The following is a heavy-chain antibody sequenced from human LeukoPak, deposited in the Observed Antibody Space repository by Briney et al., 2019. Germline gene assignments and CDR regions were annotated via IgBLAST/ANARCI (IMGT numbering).Heavy chain of an antibody. D-gene: IGHD3-22*01. Sequence: GASEKVSCKASGYTFTSYYMHWVRQAPGQGLEWMGIINPSGGSTSYAQKFQGRVTMTRDTSTSTVYMELSSLRSEDTAVYYCARLGPEYYYDSSGDYYYYYMDVWGKGTTVTVSS. J-gene: IGHJ6*03. CDR2: INPSGGST. CDR3: ARLGPEYYYDSSGDYYYYYMDV. CDR1: GYTFTSYY. V-gene: IGHV1-46*01.